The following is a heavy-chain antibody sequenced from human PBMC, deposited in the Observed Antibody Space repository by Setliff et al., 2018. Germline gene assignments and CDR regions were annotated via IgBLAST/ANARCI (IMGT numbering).Heavy chain of an antibody. CDR2: ISSSSSYI. V-gene: IGHV3-21*01. CDR1: GFTFSSYS. J-gene: IGHJ6*03. Sequence: GGSLRLSCAASGFTFSSYSMNWVRQAPGKGLEWVSSISSSSSYIYYADSVKGRFTISRDNAKNSLYLQMNSLRAEDTAVYYCARDSATQYDFWSGPQYYYYMDVWGKGTTVTVSS. D-gene: IGHD3-3*01. CDR3: ARDSATQYDFWSGPQYYYYMDV.